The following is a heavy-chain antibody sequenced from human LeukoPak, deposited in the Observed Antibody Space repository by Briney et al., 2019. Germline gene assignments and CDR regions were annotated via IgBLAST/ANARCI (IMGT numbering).Heavy chain of an antibody. CDR2: IVVGSGNT. J-gene: IGHJ6*02. V-gene: IGHV1-58*02. D-gene: IGHD2-21*02. Sequence: SVKVSCKASGFTFTSSAMQWVRQARGQRLEGIGWIVVGSGNTNYAQKFQERVTITRDMSTSTAYMELSSLRSEDTGVYYCAADKGQLAYCGRDCSAYYYYGMDVWGQGTTVTVSS. CDR1: GFTFTSSA. CDR3: AADKGQLAYCGRDCSAYYYYGMDV.